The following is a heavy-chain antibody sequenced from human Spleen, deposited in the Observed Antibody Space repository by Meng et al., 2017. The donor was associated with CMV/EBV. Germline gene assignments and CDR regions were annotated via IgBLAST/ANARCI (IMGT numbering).Heavy chain of an antibody. CDR2: IGIARDT. V-gene: IGHV3-13*01. CDR1: GFTFSTYD. CDR3: AREGGFEYQLLSWPYYYYGMDV. D-gene: IGHD2-2*01. Sequence: GGSLRLSCAASGFTFSTYDMHWVRQPAGKALEWVSAIGIARDTYYSDSVKGRFTISRENAKNTLYLQMNSLRAEDTAVYYCAREGGFEYQLLSWPYYYYGMDVWGQGTTVTVSS. J-gene: IGHJ6*02.